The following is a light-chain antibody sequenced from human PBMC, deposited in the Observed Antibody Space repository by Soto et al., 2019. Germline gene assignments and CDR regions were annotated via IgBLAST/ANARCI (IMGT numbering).Light chain of an antibody. CDR1: SSDVGGYNY. CDR2: HVS. Sequence: QSVLTQPASVSGSPGQSITISCTGTSSDVGGYNYVSWYQQHPAKVPILMIYHVSNRPSGVSDRFSGSKSGNTASLTISGLQAEDEGDYYCYSYTTSSTYVFGTGTKVTVL. J-gene: IGLJ1*01. CDR3: YSYTTSSTYV. V-gene: IGLV2-14*01.